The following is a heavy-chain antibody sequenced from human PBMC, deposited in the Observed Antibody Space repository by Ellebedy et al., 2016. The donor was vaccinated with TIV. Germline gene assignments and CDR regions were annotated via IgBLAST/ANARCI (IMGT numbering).Heavy chain of an antibody. D-gene: IGHD3-22*01. CDR3: ARIRIGDDSSGYDIDY. CDR2: IDWDDDK. Sequence: SGPTLVKPTQTLTLTCTFSGFSLSTSGMCVSWIRQPPGKALEWLALIDWDDDKYYSTSLKTRLTISKDTSKNQVVLTMTNMDPVDTATYYCARIRIGDDSSGYDIDYWGQGTLVTVSS. J-gene: IGHJ4*02. CDR1: GFSLSTSGMC. V-gene: IGHV2-70*01.